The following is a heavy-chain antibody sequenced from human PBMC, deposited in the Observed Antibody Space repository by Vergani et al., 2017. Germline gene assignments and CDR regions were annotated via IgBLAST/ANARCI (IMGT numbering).Heavy chain of an antibody. CDR1: GFTFSTSN. J-gene: IGHJ2*01. D-gene: IGHD3-22*01. CDR2: INQDGSEK. V-gene: IGHV3-7*01. Sequence: LESGGGLVQPGGSIRLSCFGSGFTFSTSNMHWVRQIPGKGLEWVAKINQDGSEKYYVDSVKGRFTISRDNAKNSLYLQMNSLRAEDTAVYYWAREVVGDSSGDDPSWRYFDLWGRGTLVTVSS. CDR3: AREVVGDSSGDDPSWRYFDL.